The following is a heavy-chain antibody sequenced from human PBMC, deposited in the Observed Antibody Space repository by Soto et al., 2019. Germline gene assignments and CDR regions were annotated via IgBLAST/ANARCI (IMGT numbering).Heavy chain of an antibody. V-gene: IGHV1-46*03. CDR1: GYTFTSYY. D-gene: IGHD2-15*01. CDR3: ARCRTGGSCYSGSSDI. Sequence: QVQLVQSGAEVKKPGASVKVSCKASGYTFTSYYMHWVRQAPGQGLEWMGLINPSVGTTGNAQKFHGRVTMTRDTSTGTVYMELSSLRSDDAAVYYCARCRTGGSCYSGSSDIWGQGTMVTVSS. J-gene: IGHJ3*02. CDR2: INPSVGTT.